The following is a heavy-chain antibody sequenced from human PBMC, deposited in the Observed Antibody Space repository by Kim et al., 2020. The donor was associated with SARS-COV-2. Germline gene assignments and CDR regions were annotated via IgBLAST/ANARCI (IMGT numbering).Heavy chain of an antibody. D-gene: IGHD3-22*01. Sequence: SETLSLTCTVSSDSISDYYWSWIRQPPGKGLEWIGYVHHNGNTNYSPSLKSRVTIAVHTSKTQFFLMLTSVTAADTAVYYCSRKRAASSGFIDYWGPG. CDR2: VHHNGNT. CDR3: SRKRAASSGFIDY. J-gene: IGHJ4*02. V-gene: IGHV4-59*01. CDR1: SDSISDYY.